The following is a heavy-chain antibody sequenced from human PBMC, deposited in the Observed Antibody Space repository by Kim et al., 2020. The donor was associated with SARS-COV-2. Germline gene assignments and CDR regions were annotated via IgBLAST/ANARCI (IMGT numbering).Heavy chain of an antibody. Sequence: SETLSLTCTVSGGSLSSYYWSWIRQPPGQGLERVGYISYSGSANNNPSLKSRVTISVDTSKNQFSLKLSPVTAAATATYYCASGSECSCSTCSFDSWC. J-gene: IGHJ4*03. D-gene: IGHD2-2*01. V-gene: IGHV4-59*01. CDR2: ISYSGSA. CDR3: ASGSECSCSTCSFDS. CDR1: GGSLSSYY.